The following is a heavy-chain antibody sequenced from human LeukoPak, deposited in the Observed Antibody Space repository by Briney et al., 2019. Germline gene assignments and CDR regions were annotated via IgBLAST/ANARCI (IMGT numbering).Heavy chain of an antibody. J-gene: IGHJ4*02. CDR1: GFTFSSYA. D-gene: IGHD2-21*02. CDR3: AGPYCGGDCYSGPIDY. CDR2: ISGSGGST. Sequence: PGGSLRLSCAASGFTFSSYAMSWVRQAPGKGLEWVSAISGSGGSTYYADSVKGRFTISRDNSKNTLYLQMNSLRAEDTAVYYCAGPYCGGDCYSGPIDYWGQGTLVTVSS. V-gene: IGHV3-23*01.